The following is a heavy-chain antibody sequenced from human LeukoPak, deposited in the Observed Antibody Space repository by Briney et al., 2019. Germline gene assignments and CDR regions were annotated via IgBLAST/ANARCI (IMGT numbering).Heavy chain of an antibody. J-gene: IGHJ4*02. CDR2: ISSDGSYK. D-gene: IGHD2-21*02. V-gene: IGHV3-30*18. CDR1: GFTFSSHS. Sequence: PGRSLRLSCAASGFTFSSHSMHWVRQAPGKGLEWVAVISSDGSYKYYADSVKGRFTISRDNSKNTLYLQMNSLRSEDTALYYCAKALLTRYCGGNCDWRGIDYWGQGTLVTVSS. CDR3: AKALLTRYCGGNCDWRGIDY.